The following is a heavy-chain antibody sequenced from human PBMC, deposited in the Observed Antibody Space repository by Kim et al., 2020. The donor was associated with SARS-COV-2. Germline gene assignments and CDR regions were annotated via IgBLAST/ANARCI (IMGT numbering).Heavy chain of an antibody. V-gene: IGHV3-23*01. J-gene: IGHJ4*02. D-gene: IGHD2-2*01. CDR3: AKAPSTSSPSFYDS. CDR1: GFTFSDYA. Sequence: GGSLRLSCAASGFTFSDYAMSWVRQAPGKGLEWVSTVNGNDVSTFYADSVKGRFTLSRDDSKNTLYFHMNSLRAEDTALYYFAKAPSTSSPSFYDSWGQGILVTVSS. CDR2: VNGNDVST.